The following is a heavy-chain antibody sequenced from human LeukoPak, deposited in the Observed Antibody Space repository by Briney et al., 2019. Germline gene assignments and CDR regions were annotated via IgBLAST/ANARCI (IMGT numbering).Heavy chain of an antibody. CDR3: ARIDESQLLFDAFDV. J-gene: IGHJ3*01. CDR1: GFTFSSYG. V-gene: IGHV3-30*03. Sequence: GTSLRLSCAASGFTFSSYGMHWVRQAPGKGLEWVAVISYDGSDKYYADSVKGRFTISRDNAKNTLYLQMKGLRGEDTAVYYCARIDESQLLFDAFDVWGQGTTVTVSS. CDR2: ISYDGSDK. D-gene: IGHD3-22*01.